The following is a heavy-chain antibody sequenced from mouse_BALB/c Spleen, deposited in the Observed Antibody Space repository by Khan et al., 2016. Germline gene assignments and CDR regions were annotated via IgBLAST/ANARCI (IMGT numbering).Heavy chain of an antibody. CDR3: ASTFWYFDG. J-gene: IGHJ1*01. CDR2: INPDSSTI. CDR1: GFDFSRYW. V-gene: IGHV4-1*02. Sequence: EVKLLESGGGLVQPGGSLKLSCAASGFDFSRYWMSWVRQAPGQGLEWIGEINPDSSTINYTPSLKDKFIISRDNAKNTLYLQMSNVTSEDTAIFCCASTFWYFDGWGAGTTVTVSS.